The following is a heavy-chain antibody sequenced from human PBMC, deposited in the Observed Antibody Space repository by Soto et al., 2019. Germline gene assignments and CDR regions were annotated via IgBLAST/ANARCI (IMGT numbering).Heavy chain of an antibody. CDR2: IIAAFGPA. V-gene: IGHV1-69*06. J-gene: IGHJ4*02. CDR3: AMGGGWGAIDY. D-gene: IGHD3-16*01. Sequence: QVQLVQSGAEVKKPGSSVKVSCKASGGTFSSYVITWVRKAPGQGLEWMGGIIAAFGPANYAQKFQGRVTVTAEKPTDTAQMELSSLTPEDTATFFCAMGGGWGAIDYWGQGTRVTVSS. CDR1: GGTFSSYV.